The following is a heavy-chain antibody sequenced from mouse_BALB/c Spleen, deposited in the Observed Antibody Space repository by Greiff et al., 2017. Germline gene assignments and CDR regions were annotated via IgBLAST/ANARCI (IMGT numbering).Heavy chain of an antibody. CDR1: GFSLTSYG. D-gene: IGHD1-1*01. J-gene: IGHJ4*01. V-gene: IGHV2-2*02. CDR2: IWSGGST. CDR3: ARSPHYYGNAMDY. Sequence: VKLMESGPGLVQPSQSLSITCTVSGFSLTSYGVHWVRQSPGKGLEWLGVIWSGGSTDYNAAFISRLSISKDNSKSQVFFKMNSLQANDTAIYYCARSPHYYGNAMDYWGQGTSVTVSS.